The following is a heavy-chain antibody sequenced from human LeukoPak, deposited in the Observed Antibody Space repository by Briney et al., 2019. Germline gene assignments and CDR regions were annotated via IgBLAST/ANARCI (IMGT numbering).Heavy chain of an antibody. Sequence: GGSLRLSCSASGFTSSSYAMHWVRQAPGKGLEWVANIKQDGSEKYYVDSVKGRFTISRDNAKNSLYLQMNSLRAEDTAVYYCARGGGSSTFGYWGQGTLVTVSS. V-gene: IGHV3-7*01. D-gene: IGHD2-2*01. CDR1: GFTSSSYA. J-gene: IGHJ4*02. CDR3: ARGGGSSTFGY. CDR2: IKQDGSEK.